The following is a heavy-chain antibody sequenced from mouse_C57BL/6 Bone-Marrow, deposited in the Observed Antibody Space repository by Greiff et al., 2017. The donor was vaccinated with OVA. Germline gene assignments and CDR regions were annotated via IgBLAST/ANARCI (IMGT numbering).Heavy chain of an antibody. D-gene: IGHD1-1*01. V-gene: IGHV5-6*02. CDR1: GFTFSSYG. CDR3: ARRFHYYGSSWFAY. Sequence: EVMLVESGGDLVKPGGSLKLSCAASGFTFSSYGMSWVRQTPDKRLEWVATISSGGSYTYYPDSVKGRFTISRDNAKNTLYLQMSSLKSEDTAMYYCARRFHYYGSSWFAYWGQGTLVTVSA. CDR2: ISSGGSYT. J-gene: IGHJ3*01.